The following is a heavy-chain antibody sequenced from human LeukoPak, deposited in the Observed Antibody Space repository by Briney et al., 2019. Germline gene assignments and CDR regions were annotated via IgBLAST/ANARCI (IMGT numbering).Heavy chain of an antibody. CDR1: GYTFTSYD. D-gene: IGHD3-3*01. J-gene: IGHJ4*02. CDR2: MNPNSGNT. Sequence: PGASVKVSCKASGYTFTSYDINWVRQATGQGLEWMGWMNPNSGNTGYARKFQGRVTMTRNTSISTAYMELSSLRSEDTAVYYCARGFNDFWSGSLRTFDYWGQGTLVTVSS. CDR3: ARGFNDFWSGSLRTFDY. V-gene: IGHV1-8*01.